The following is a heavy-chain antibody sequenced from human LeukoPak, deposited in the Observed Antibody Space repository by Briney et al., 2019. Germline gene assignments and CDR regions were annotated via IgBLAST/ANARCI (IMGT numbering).Heavy chain of an antibody. CDR3: ARRAGAYSHPYDY. D-gene: IGHD4/OR15-4a*01. V-gene: IGHV3-53*01. J-gene: IGHJ4*02. CDR1: GFTVSSNS. Sequence: GGSLRLSCAASGFTVSSNSMSWVRRAPGKGLEGGSFIYSDNTHYSDSVKGRFTISRDNSRNPLYLQMNSLRAEDTAVYYCARRAGAYSHPYDYWGQGTLVTVSS. CDR2: IYSDNT.